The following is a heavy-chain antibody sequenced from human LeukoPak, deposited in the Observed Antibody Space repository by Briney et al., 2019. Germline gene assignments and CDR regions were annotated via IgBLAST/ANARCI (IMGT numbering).Heavy chain of an antibody. V-gene: IGHV1-69*05. CDR2: IIPIFGTA. Sequence: SVKASCKASGGTFSSYAISWVRQAPGQGLEWMGGIIPIFGTANYAQKFQGRVTITTDESTSTAYMELSSLRSEDTAVYYCATSIAAFYYYYYMDVWGKGTTVTVSS. CDR1: GGTFSSYA. CDR3: ATSIAAFYYYYYMDV. J-gene: IGHJ6*03. D-gene: IGHD6-6*01.